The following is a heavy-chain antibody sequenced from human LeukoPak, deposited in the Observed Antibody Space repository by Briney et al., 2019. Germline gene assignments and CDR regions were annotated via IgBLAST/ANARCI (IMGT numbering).Heavy chain of an antibody. Sequence: GASVKVSCKASGYTFTSYDINWVRQATGQGHEWMGWMNPNSGNTGYAQKFQGRVTMTRNTSISTAYMELSSLRSEDTAVYYCARGDYYDSSDAFDIWGQGTMVTVSS. V-gene: IGHV1-8*01. CDR1: GYTFTSYD. CDR3: ARGDYYDSSDAFDI. CDR2: MNPNSGNT. D-gene: IGHD3-22*01. J-gene: IGHJ3*02.